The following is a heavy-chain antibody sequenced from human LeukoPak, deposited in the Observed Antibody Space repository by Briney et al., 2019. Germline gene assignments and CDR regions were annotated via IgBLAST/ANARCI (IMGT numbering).Heavy chain of an antibody. CDR1: GGSISSYY. CDR3: ARDDYYYDSSGYWGDI. D-gene: IGHD3-22*01. CDR2: IYYSGST. V-gene: IGHV4-59*12. J-gene: IGHJ3*02. Sequence: SETLSLTCTVSGGSISSYYWGWIRQPPGKGLEWIGYIYYSGSTNYNPSLKSRVTISVDTSKNQFSLKLSSVTAADTAVYYCARDDYYYDSSGYWGDIWGQGTMVTVSS.